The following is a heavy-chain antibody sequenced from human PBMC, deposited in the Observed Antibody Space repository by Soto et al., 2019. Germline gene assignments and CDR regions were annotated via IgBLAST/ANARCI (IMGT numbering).Heavy chain of an antibody. V-gene: IGHV3-33*05. D-gene: IGHD3-16*01. Sequence: QVHLVESGGGVVQPGTSLRLSCVGSGFTFRSYVIHWVHQAPGKGLEWVALTSYDGSNNFYGDSVKGRFTISRDNSRNTVELQMDSLRLEDTALYYCARWGTTGGLDVWGQGTLVSVSS. J-gene: IGHJ4*02. CDR1: GFTFRSYV. CDR2: TSYDGSNN. CDR3: ARWGTTGGLDV.